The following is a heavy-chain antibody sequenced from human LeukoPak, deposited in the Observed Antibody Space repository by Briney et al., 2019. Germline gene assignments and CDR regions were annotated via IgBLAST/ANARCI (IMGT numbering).Heavy chain of an antibody. Sequence: SETLSLTCTVSGGSISSSSYYWGWIRQPPGKGLEWIGSIYYSGSTYCNPPLKSRVTISVDTSKNQFSLKLSSVTAADTAVYYCARWTIFGESYFDYWGQGTLVTVSS. CDR2: IYYSGST. V-gene: IGHV4-39*01. J-gene: IGHJ4*02. CDR1: GGSISSSSYY. D-gene: IGHD3-3*01. CDR3: ARWTIFGESYFDY.